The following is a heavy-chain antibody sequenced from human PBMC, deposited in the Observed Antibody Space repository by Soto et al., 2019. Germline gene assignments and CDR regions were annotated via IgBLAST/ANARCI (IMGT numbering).Heavy chain of an antibody. CDR2: ISGSGGST. J-gene: IGHJ6*02. CDR3: AKVVTVNRFLEWLLWDGMDV. V-gene: IGHV3-23*01. D-gene: IGHD3-3*01. CDR1: GFTFSSYA. Sequence: VGSLRLSCAASGFTFSSYAMSWVRQAPGKGLEWVSAISGSGGSTYYADSVKGRFTISRDNSKNTLYLQMNSLRAEDTAVYYCAKVVTVNRFLEWLLWDGMDVWGQGTTVTVSS.